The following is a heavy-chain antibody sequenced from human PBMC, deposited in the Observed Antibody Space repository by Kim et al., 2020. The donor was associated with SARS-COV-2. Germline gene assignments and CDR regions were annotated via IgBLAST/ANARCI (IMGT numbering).Heavy chain of an antibody. V-gene: IGHV3-23*01. CDR3: AKATRRWLLYFDY. Sequence: GGSLRLSCAASGFTFSSYAMSWVRQAPGKGLEWVSAISGSGGSTYYADSVRGRFTISRDNSKNTLYLQMNSLRAEDTAVYYCAKATRRWLLYFDYWGQGTLVTVSS. CDR1: GFTFSSYA. D-gene: IGHD5-12*01. CDR2: ISGSGGST. J-gene: IGHJ4*02.